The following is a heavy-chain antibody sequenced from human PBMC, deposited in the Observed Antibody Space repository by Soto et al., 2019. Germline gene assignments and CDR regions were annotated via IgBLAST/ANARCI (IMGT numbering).Heavy chain of an antibody. Sequence: QVHLVETGGGVVQPGRSLRLSCAASGFTFSSNGMHWVRQAPGKGLEWVGIIWYDGSNKYYADSVKGRFTISRDNSKNTLYLQMNSLRAEDTAMYYCARWHLVAPTIDAFDLWGQGTMVTVSS. J-gene: IGHJ3*01. D-gene: IGHD1-26*01. CDR2: IWYDGSNK. CDR3: ARWHLVAPTIDAFDL. V-gene: IGHV3-33*01. CDR1: GFTFSSNG.